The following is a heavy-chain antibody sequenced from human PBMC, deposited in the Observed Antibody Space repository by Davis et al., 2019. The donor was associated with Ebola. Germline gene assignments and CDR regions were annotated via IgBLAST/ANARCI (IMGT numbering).Heavy chain of an antibody. CDR1: GFTLSTNG. Sequence: PGGSLRLSCVASGFTLSTNGMSWVRQAPGKGLVWVSRVKSDGSSTSYADSVKGRFTISRDNAKNSLYLHMNSLRAEDTAVYYCARDMISGWKFDYWGQGSLVTVSS. J-gene: IGHJ4*02. CDR3: ARDMISGWKFDY. V-gene: IGHV3-74*01. CDR2: VKSDGSST. D-gene: IGHD6-19*01.